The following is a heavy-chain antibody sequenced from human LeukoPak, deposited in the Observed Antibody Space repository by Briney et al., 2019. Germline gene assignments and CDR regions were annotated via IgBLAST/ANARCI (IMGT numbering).Heavy chain of an antibody. D-gene: IGHD5-24*01. CDR3: ARGGQGDGYSADEAFDM. CDR1: GDSVSSNSTA. CDR2: TYYRSKWYS. J-gene: IGHJ3*02. Sequence: SQTLSLTCALSGDSVSSNSTACNWIRQSPSRGLEWLGRTYYRSKWYSDYAVSVKSRITINPDTSKNQSSLQLNSVTPEATAVYYCARGGQGDGYSADEAFDMWGQGTMVTVSS. V-gene: IGHV6-1*01.